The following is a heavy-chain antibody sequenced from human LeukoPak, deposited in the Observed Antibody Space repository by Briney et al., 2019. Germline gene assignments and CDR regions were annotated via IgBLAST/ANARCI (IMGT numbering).Heavy chain of an antibody. CDR2: GSDVGGT. CDR3: ARDAGDFVWGTQGYFDY. J-gene: IGHJ4*02. CDR1: GASLNGHY. D-gene: IGHD3-16*01. Sequence: PSETLSLTCAVYGASLNGHYWSWIRQPPGKGLEWIGEGSDVGGTKYNPSLKSRVTISADTSKNQFSLKLSSVTAADTAVYYCARDAGDFVWGTQGYFDYWGQGTLVAVSS. V-gene: IGHV4-34*01.